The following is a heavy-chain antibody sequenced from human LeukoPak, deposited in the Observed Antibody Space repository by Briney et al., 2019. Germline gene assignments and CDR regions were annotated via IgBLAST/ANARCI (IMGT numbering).Heavy chain of an antibody. V-gene: IGHV4-4*07. J-gene: IGHJ5*02. CDR3: ARSHDILTGYYMAGWFDP. CDR1: GGSFTTYY. D-gene: IGHD3-9*01. Sequence: SETLSLTCTVSGGSFTTYYWSWIRQPAGKGLEWIGHTDTSGTTNYNPSLKSRVTMSTDRSKNQFSLKLSSVTAADTAVYYCARSHDILTGYYMAGWFDPWGQGTLVTVSS. CDR2: TDTSGTT.